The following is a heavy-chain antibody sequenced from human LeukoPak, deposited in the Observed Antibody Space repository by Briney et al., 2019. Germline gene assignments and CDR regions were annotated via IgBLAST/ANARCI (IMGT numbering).Heavy chain of an antibody. J-gene: IGHJ4*01. D-gene: IGHD4-17*01. V-gene: IGHV3-7*01. CDR3: ARDXXXXXXXXTXXXFXX. Sequence: GGSLRLSCAASGFTFSSYWMSWVRQAPGKGLEWVANIKQDGCEKYYVDSVKGRFTISRDNAKNSLYLQMNGLRAEDTAVYYCARDXXXXXXXXTXXXFXXWGXGTLV. CDR2: IKQDGCEK. CDR1: GFTFSSYW.